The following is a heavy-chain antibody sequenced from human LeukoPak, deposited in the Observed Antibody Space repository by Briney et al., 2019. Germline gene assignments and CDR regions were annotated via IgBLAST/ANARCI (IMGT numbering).Heavy chain of an antibody. V-gene: IGHV3-23*01. CDR1: GFTFSSYA. CDR2: ISGSGGST. J-gene: IGHJ4*02. D-gene: IGHD1-26*01. Sequence: GGSLRLSCAASGFTFSSYAMSWVRQAPGKGLEWVSAISGSGGSTYYADSVKGRFTISRDNSKNTLYLQMNSLRAEDKAVYYCAKAFIGRELQSFDYWGQGTLVTVSS. CDR3: AKAFIGRELQSFDY.